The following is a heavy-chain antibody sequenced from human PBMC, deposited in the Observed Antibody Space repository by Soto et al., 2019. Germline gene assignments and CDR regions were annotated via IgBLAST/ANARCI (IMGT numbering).Heavy chain of an antibody. Sequence: QVQLVQSGAEVRKPGASVKVSCKASGYTFTGYYIYWVRQAPGQGLEWMGWINPSSGGTNYAQKFQGWVTMTRDTSXSTAYMELSRLRSDDTAVYYCAREAIAATGDNWFDPWGQGTLVTVSS. CDR1: GYTFTGYY. CDR3: AREAIAATGDNWFDP. CDR2: INPSSGGT. V-gene: IGHV1-2*04. D-gene: IGHD6-13*01. J-gene: IGHJ5*02.